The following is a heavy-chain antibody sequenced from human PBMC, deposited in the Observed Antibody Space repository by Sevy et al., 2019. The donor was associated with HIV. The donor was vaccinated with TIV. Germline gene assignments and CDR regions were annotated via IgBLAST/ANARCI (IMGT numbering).Heavy chain of an antibody. J-gene: IGHJ4*02. CDR2: IKGKIYDGTI. CDR1: GFTFSNAW. V-gene: IGHV3-15*01. Sequence: GSLRLSCAASGFTFSNAWMSWVRQAPGKGLEWVGRIKGKIYDGTIDYGAPVKGRFSISRDDSKNTLYLQMNSLKTEETAVYYCTTASWSQEDYYNYWGQGTLVTVSS. CDR3: TTASWSQEDYYNY. D-gene: IGHD6-13*01.